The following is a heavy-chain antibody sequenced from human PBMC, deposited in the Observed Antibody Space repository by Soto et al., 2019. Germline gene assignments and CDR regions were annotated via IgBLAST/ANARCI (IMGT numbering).Heavy chain of an antibody. CDR1: GYTFTSYA. Sequence: ASVKVSCKASGYTFTSYAMHWVRQAPGQRLEWMGWINAGNGNTKYSQKFRGRVTITRDTSASTAYMELSSLRSEDTAVYYCARGSSPYYSYYMDVWGKGTTVTVSS. D-gene: IGHD6-6*01. J-gene: IGHJ6*03. CDR2: INAGNGNT. CDR3: ARGSSPYYSYYMDV. V-gene: IGHV1-3*01.